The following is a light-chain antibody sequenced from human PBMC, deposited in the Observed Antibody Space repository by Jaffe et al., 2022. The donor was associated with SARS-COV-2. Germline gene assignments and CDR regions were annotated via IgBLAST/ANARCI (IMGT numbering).Light chain of an antibody. CDR1: SSDIGAYHR. J-gene: IGLJ2*01. CDR2: EVT. V-gene: IGLV2-18*02. Sequence: QSALTQPPSVSGSPGQSVTISCTGTSSDIGAYHRVSWYQQSPGTVPKLMIYEVTSRPSGVPDRFSGSKSGNWAFLTISGLQPEDEADYYCSSHTTSLTVVFGGGTRLTVL. CDR3: SSHTTSLTVV.